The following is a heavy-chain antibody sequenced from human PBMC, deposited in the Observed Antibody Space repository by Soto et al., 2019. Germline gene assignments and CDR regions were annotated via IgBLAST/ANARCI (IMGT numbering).Heavy chain of an antibody. Sequence: GGSLRLSCAASGFTFRSFTMNWVRQAPGKGLEWVSTISSNSAYIYYTDALRGRFTISRDNAKNSLHLQMNSLRAEDTAVYYCTRDASRDSSARGWFDPWGPGTLVTVS. CDR1: GFTFRSFT. D-gene: IGHD6-13*01. CDR3: TRDASRDSSARGWFDP. J-gene: IGHJ5*02. CDR2: ISSNSAYI. V-gene: IGHV3-21*01.